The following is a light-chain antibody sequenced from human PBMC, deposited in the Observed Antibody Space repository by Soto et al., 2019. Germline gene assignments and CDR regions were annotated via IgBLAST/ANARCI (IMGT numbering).Light chain of an antibody. V-gene: IGLV1-40*01. J-gene: IGLJ1*01. Sequence: QSVLTQPPSVSGAPGQRVTISCTGSSANIGAGFDVHWYQQLPGTAPELLIYGNNNRPSGVPDRFSGSKSGTSASLAIAGLQAEDEADYYCQSYDSSLNYVFGTGTKVTVL. CDR3: QSYDSSLNYV. CDR1: SANIGAGFD. CDR2: GNN.